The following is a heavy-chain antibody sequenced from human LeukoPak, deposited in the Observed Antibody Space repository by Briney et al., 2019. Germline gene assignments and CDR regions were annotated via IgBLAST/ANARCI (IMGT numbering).Heavy chain of an antibody. CDR1: GGSISGSRRN. J-gene: IGHJ5*01. CDR2: IHYIGTT. D-gene: IGHD2-21*01. CDR3: TRQLRWASDTGDS. Sequence: SETLSLTCNVSGGSISGSRRNWGWLRPPPGVELVWLGSIHYIGTTYYNPSLTSRLTIPVDNSQNQFSLKLKSVTAADTSMYYCTRQLRWASDTGDSWGQGTLVTVSS. V-gene: IGHV4-39*01.